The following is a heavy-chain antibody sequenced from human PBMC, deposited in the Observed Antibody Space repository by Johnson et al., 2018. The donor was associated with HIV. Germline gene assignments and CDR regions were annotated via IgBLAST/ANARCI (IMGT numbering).Heavy chain of an antibody. V-gene: IGHV3-30*04. D-gene: IGHD6-19*01. CDR3: ARGSSEGAFDI. Sequence: QVQLVESGGGLVQPGGSLRLSCAASGFTFSSYAMHWVRQAPGKGLEWVAVISYDGSNKDYAASVKGRFTISRDNAKNSLYLQMNSLRAEDTAVYYCARGSSEGAFDIWGQGTMVTVSS. CDR2: ISYDGSNK. CDR1: GFTFSSYA. J-gene: IGHJ3*02.